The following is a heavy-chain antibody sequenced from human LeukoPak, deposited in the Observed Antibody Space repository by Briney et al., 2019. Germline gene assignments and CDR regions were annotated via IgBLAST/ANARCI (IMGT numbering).Heavy chain of an antibody. V-gene: IGHV3-11*06. D-gene: IGHD6-13*01. Sequence: GGSLRLSCAASGFTFSDYYMSWIRQAPGKGLEWVSYISSSSSYTNYADSVKGRFTISRDNAKNSLYLQMNSLRAEDTAVYYCAKDLNVAAAGYYFDYWGQGTLVTVSS. CDR2: ISSSSSYT. CDR3: AKDLNVAAAGYYFDY. J-gene: IGHJ4*02. CDR1: GFTFSDYY.